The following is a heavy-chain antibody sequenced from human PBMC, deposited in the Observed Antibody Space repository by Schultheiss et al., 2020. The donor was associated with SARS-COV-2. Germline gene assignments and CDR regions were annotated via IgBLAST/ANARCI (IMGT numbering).Heavy chain of an antibody. CDR3: ARVGHAGYCSGGSCHGGY. D-gene: IGHD2-15*01. CDR2: INPNSGGT. J-gene: IGHJ4*02. Sequence: ASVKVSCKASGYTFSIYYMHWVRQAPGQGLEWMGWINPNSGGTNYAQKFQGRVTMTRDTSISTAYMELSRLRSDDTAVYYCARVGHAGYCSGGSCHGGYWGQGTLVTVSS. CDR1: GYTFSIYY. V-gene: IGHV1-2*02.